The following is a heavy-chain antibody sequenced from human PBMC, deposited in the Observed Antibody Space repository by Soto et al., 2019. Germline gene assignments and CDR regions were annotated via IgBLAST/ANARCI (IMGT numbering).Heavy chain of an antibody. CDR3: AKGMVVAATVSYYFDY. CDR1: GFTCGSYA. J-gene: IGHJ4*02. D-gene: IGHD2-15*01. Sequence: VLLRVCCAASGFTCGSYAVSCVRQAQGKGLEWVSAISGSGGSTYYADSVKGRFTISRDNSKNTLYLQMNSLRAEDTAVYYCAKGMVVAATVSYYFDYWAQGTLVTV. V-gene: IGHV3-23*01. CDR2: ISGSGGST.